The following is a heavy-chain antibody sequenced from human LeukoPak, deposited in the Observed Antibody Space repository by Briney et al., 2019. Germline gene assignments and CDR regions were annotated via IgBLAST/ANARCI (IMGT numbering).Heavy chain of an antibody. Sequence: GRSLRLSCAASGFTFSSFSMNWVRQAPGKGLEWVSTVSTDGSSTYYADSVKGRFTISRDNAKNSLYLQMNSLRAEDMALYYCAKAIWFGENEDAFDIWGQGTMVTVSS. CDR2: VSTDGSST. V-gene: IGHV3-23*01. J-gene: IGHJ3*02. CDR1: GFTFSSFS. D-gene: IGHD3-10*01. CDR3: AKAIWFGENEDAFDI.